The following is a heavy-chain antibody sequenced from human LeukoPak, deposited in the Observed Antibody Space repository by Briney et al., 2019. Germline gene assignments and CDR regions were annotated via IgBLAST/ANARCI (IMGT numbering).Heavy chain of an antibody. Sequence: SETLSLTCTVSGYSINRGYYWGWIRQPPGMGLEWIGSIYHSVSTYYNPSLKTRVTISVDTSKNQFFLKLSSVTAADTAVYYCARGFSGYDYPHYYYYMDVWGKGTTVTISS. CDR1: GYSINRGYY. CDR2: IYHSVST. V-gene: IGHV4-38-2*02. D-gene: IGHD5-12*01. J-gene: IGHJ6*03. CDR3: ARGFSGYDYPHYYYYMDV.